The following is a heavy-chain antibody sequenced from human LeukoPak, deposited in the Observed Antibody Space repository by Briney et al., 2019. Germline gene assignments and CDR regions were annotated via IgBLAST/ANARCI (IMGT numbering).Heavy chain of an antibody. CDR2: INYSGIT. Sequence: SETLSLTCTVSGDSISTYYWSWIRQPPGKRLEWIGYINYSGITNYNSSLKSRVTISVDTSKNQFSLKLSSVTAADTAVYYCARGLWFAVPGAFDIWGRGTMVTVSS. J-gene: IGHJ3*02. D-gene: IGHD3-10*01. CDR1: GDSISTYY. CDR3: ARGLWFAVPGAFDI. V-gene: IGHV4-59*01.